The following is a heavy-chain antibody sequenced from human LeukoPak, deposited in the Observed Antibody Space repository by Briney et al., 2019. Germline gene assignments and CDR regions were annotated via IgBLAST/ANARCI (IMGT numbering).Heavy chain of an antibody. CDR1: GFTYKSYR. CDR3: ARERLWERQFSQRYYYYYGMDV. Sequence: GGSLRLSCAASGFTYKSYRMTWVRQAPGKGLGWVSSISSSSGYICYADSVKCGFTSSRDNAKISLYLQMNRQRAEDTAVYYWARERLWERQFSQRYYYYYGMDVWGQGTTVTASS. CDR2: ISSSSGYI. V-gene: IGHV3-21*01. D-gene: IGHD1-26*01. J-gene: IGHJ6*02.